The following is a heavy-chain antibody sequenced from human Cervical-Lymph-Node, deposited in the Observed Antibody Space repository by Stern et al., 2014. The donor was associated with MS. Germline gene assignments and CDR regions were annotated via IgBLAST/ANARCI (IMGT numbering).Heavy chain of an antibody. J-gene: IGHJ4*02. CDR3: TTVRYDRSTNPDY. CDR1: GFTFTNAW. CDR2: IQNKADGGPI. Sequence: VQLVESGGGFVKPWGSLRLSCAASGFTFTNAWMSWVRQAPGKGLEWVGRIQNKADGGPIAYAAPVKGRFSISRDDSKNMVYLQMDSLKTEDTAVYYCTTVRYDRSTNPDYGGQGTLVTVSS. V-gene: IGHV3-15*01. D-gene: IGHD3-22*01.